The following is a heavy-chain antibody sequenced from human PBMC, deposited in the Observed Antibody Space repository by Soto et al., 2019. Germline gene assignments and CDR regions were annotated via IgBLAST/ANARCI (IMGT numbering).Heavy chain of an antibody. CDR3: ANRPRYYNMDV. CDR1: ERRFWRYA. Sequence: RVSCDAYERRFWRYAMNWVRQASGKGVARVATVTGTGGGTYYADSVKGRFTISRDNSNNTLYLQMYSVRAEDTAVYFCANRPRYYNMDVWGQGTTVTVSS. CDR2: VTGTGGGT. D-gene: IGHD6-6*01. J-gene: IGHJ6*02. V-gene: IGHV3-23*01.